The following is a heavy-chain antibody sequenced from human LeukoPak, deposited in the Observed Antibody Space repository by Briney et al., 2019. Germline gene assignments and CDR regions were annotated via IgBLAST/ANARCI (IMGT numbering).Heavy chain of an antibody. CDR3: AMSKGTYCSAGSCYYNWFDP. V-gene: IGHV5-51*01. CDR1: GYSFTNYW. D-gene: IGHD2-15*01. Sequence: GESLKISCRGSGYSFTNYWIGWVRQMPGRGLEWMGIIHPGDSDTRYSPSFQGQVTISADKSINTAYLQWSSLKASDTAMYYCAMSKGTYCSAGSCYYNWFDPWGQGTLVTVSS. J-gene: IGHJ5*02. CDR2: IHPGDSDT.